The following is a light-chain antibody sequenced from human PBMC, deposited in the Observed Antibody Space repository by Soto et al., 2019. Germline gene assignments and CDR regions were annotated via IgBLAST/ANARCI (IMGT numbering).Light chain of an antibody. J-gene: IGKJ2*01. Sequence: EIVMTQSPATLSVSPGERATLSCRASQSVSSNLAWYQQKPGQGPRLLIYGAATGATGIPARFSGSGSGTEFTLTISSLQSEDFAVYYCQQYNNWPPMYTFGQGTKLEIK. CDR2: GAA. CDR1: QSVSSN. CDR3: QQYNNWPPMYT. V-gene: IGKV3-15*01.